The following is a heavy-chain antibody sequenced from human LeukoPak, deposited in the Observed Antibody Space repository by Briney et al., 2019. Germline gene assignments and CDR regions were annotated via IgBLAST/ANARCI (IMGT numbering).Heavy chain of an antibody. Sequence: GGSLRLSCAASGFTFSSLTMTWVRQAPGKGLEWVSAISGSGGSIYYADSVKGRFNISRDNSKKTLYMQMNSLRAEDTALYYCAKERAYCGRGCYYLLDYWGQGTLVTVSS. D-gene: IGHD2-21*02. V-gene: IGHV3-23*01. CDR3: AKERAYCGRGCYYLLDY. CDR2: ISGSGGSI. J-gene: IGHJ4*02. CDR1: GFTFSSLT.